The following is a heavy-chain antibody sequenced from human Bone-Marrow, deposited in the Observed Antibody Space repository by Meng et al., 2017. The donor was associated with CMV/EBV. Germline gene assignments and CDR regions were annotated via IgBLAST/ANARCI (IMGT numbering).Heavy chain of an antibody. Sequence: ASGGTFRSSAISWVRQAPGQGLEWMGGIIPILGIANYAQKFQGRVTITADKSTSTAYMELSSLRSEDTAVYYCARDSREAAGGWFDPWGQGTLVTVS. CDR3: ARDSREAAGGWFDP. J-gene: IGHJ5*02. V-gene: IGHV1-69*10. D-gene: IGHD6-13*01. CDR2: IIPILGIA. CDR1: GGTFRSSA.